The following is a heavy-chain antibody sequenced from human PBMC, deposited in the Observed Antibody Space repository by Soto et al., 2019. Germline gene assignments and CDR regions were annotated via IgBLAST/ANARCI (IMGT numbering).Heavy chain of an antibody. Sequence: PGGSLSLSCAASGFTFSRYWMHWVRQGPGKGLVWVLRINSDGSRISYADSVKGRFTISRDNAKNTLYLQMNSLRGEDTAVYYCAKGDRIAAAGHFDYWGQGTLVTVSS. CDR3: AKGDRIAAAGHFDY. D-gene: IGHD6-13*01. CDR1: GFTFSRYW. J-gene: IGHJ4*02. V-gene: IGHV3-74*01. CDR2: INSDGSRI.